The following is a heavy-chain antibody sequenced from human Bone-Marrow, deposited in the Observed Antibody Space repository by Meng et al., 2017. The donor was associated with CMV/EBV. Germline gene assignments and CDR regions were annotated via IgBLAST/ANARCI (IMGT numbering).Heavy chain of an antibody. Sequence: SYAISCVRQAPGQVLEWMGGIIPILGIANYAQKFQGRVTITADKSTSTAYMELSSLRSEDTAVYYCARGKTYYDFWSGNPRDWFDPWGQGTLVTVSS. J-gene: IGHJ5*02. CDR1: SYA. CDR3: ARGKTYYDFWSGNPRDWFDP. D-gene: IGHD3-3*01. CDR2: IIPILGIA. V-gene: IGHV1-69*10.